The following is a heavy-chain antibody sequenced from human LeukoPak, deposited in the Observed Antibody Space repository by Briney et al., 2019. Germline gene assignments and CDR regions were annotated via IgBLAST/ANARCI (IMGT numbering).Heavy chain of an antibody. V-gene: IGHV1-69*13. D-gene: IGHD2-2*01. CDR1: GGTFSSYA. CDR3: ASQEDIGVVPAAIDYYYYYMDV. CDR2: IIPIFGTA. J-gene: IGHJ6*03. Sequence: ASVKVSCKASGGTFSSYAISWVRQAPGQGLEWMGGIIPIFGTANYAQKFQGRVPITADETTSTAYMELSSLRSEDTAVYYCASQEDIGVVPAAIDYYYYYMDVWGKGTTVTVSS.